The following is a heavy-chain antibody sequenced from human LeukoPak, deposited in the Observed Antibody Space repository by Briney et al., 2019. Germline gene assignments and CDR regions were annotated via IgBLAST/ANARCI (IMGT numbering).Heavy chain of an antibody. V-gene: IGHV1-69*13. D-gene: IGHD3-9*01. J-gene: IGHJ4*02. CDR1: GGTFSGYA. CDR3: ARGPEYYDILTGGYYFDY. CDR2: IIPIFGTA. Sequence: ASVKVSCKASGGTFSGYAISWVRQAPGQGLEWMGGIIPIFGTANYAQKFQGRVTITADESTSTAYMELSSLRSEDTAVYYCARGPEYYDILTGGYYFDYWGQGTLVTVSS.